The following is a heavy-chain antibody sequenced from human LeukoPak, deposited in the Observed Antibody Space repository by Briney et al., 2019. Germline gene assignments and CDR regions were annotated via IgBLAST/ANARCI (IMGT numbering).Heavy chain of an antibody. D-gene: IGHD3-22*01. V-gene: IGHV4-4*07. CDR2: IYTSGST. Sequence: PSETLSLTCTVSGGSISSYYWSWIRQPAGKGLEWIGRIYTSGSTNYNPSLKSRVTMSADTSKNQFSLKLSSVTAADTAVYYCARDAGVIVVVIGAFDIWGQGTMVTVSS. CDR1: GGSISSYY. J-gene: IGHJ3*02. CDR3: ARDAGVIVVVIGAFDI.